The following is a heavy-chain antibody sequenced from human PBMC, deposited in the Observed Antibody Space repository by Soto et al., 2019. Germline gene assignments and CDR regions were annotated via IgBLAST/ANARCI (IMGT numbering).Heavy chain of an antibody. CDR1: GYSISSGYY. Sequence: SETLSLTCAFSGYSISSGYYWGWIRQPPGKGLEWIGSIYYSGSTYYNPSLKSRVTISVDTSKNQFSLKLSSVTAADTAVYYCASPYCSSTSCRGYYGMDVWGQGTTVTVSS. V-gene: IGHV4-38-2*01. D-gene: IGHD2-2*01. J-gene: IGHJ6*02. CDR2: IYYSGST. CDR3: ASPYCSSTSCRGYYGMDV.